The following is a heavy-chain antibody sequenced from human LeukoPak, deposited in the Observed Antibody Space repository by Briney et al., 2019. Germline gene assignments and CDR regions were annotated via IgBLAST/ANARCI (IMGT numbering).Heavy chain of an antibody. CDR3: ARRIVGAFPFDY. CDR1: GFTFSSYN. J-gene: IGHJ4*02. Sequence: GVSLRLSCAASGFTFSSYNMNWVRQAQGKGLEWISYITTSGGTIYYADSVKGRFTISRDNAKNSLYLQMNSLRDEDTAVYYCARRIVGAFPFDYWGQGTLVTVSS. CDR2: ITTSGGTI. D-gene: IGHD1-26*01. V-gene: IGHV3-48*02.